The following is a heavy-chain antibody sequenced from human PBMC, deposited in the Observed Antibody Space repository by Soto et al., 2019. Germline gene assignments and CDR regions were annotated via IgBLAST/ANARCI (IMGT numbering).Heavy chain of an antibody. CDR2: ISSSSSYI. CDR1: GFTFSSYS. J-gene: IGHJ4*02. V-gene: IGHV3-21*01. Sequence: GGSLRLSCAASGFTFSSYSMNWVRQAPGKGLEWVSSISSSSSYIYYADSVKGRFTISRDNAKNSLYLQMNSLRAEDTAVYYCARGLTNSSSSPPFGYWGQGTLVTVSS. CDR3: ARGLTNSSSSPPFGY. D-gene: IGHD6-6*01.